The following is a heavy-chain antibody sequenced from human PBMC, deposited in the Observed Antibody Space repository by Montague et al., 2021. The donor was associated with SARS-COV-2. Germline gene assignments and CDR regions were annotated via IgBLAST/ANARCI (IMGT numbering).Heavy chain of an antibody. Sequence: SLRLSCAASGLTVSSNYLTWVRRAPGRGLEWVSFIDAVGNTYYADSVKGRFTVSRDNSKNTVYLQMNSLRVEDTAIYYCARDERRASKWSYGLDVWGPGTPVTVSS. D-gene: IGHD2-15*01. CDR1: GLTVSSNY. CDR3: ARDERRASKWSYGLDV. CDR2: IDAVGNT. J-gene: IGHJ6*02. V-gene: IGHV3-53*01.